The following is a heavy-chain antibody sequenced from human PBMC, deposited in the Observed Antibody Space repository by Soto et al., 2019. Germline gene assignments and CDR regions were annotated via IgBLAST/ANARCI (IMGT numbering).Heavy chain of an antibody. J-gene: IGHJ6*02. V-gene: IGHV3-7*01. D-gene: IGHD4-17*01. Sequence: PGGSLRLSCAASGFTFSNDWMNWVRQAPGKGLEWVARINQRGSTKFYADSVRGRFIISRDNVKNSLFLQMNSLRDEDTAVYYCARSFYGDYDYYGMGVWGQGTTVTVSS. CDR3: ARSFYGDYDYYGMGV. CDR2: INQRGSTK. CDR1: GFTFSNDW.